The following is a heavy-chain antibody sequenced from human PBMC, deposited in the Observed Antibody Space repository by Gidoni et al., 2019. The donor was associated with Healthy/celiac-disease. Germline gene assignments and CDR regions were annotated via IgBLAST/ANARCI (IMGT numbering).Heavy chain of an antibody. Sequence: QVQLVESGGGVVQPGRSLRLSCAASGFTFSSYAMHWVRQAPGKGLEWVAVISYDGSNKYYADSVKGRFTISRDNSKNTLYLQMNSLRAEDTAVYYCANAGYSYGRTETGYFDYWGQGTLVTVSS. CDR2: ISYDGSNK. D-gene: IGHD5-18*01. J-gene: IGHJ4*02. V-gene: IGHV3-30-3*01. CDR1: GFTFSSYA. CDR3: ANAGYSYGRTETGYFDY.